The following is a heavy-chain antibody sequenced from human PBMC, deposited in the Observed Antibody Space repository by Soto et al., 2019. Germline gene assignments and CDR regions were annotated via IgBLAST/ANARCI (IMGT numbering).Heavy chain of an antibody. Sequence: PSETLSLTCAVYGGSFSGYYWSWIRQPPGKGLEWIGEINHSGSTNYNPSLKSRVTISVDTSKYQFSLKLSSVTAADTAVYYCARGPQWLAVIGRSYYYYGMDVWGQGTTVTVSS. D-gene: IGHD6-19*01. CDR1: GGSFSGYY. CDR3: ARGPQWLAVIGRSYYYYGMDV. V-gene: IGHV4-34*01. J-gene: IGHJ6*02. CDR2: INHSGST.